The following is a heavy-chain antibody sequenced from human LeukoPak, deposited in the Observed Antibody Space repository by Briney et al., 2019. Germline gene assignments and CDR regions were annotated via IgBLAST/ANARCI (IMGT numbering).Heavy chain of an antibody. J-gene: IGHJ4*02. D-gene: IGHD3/OR15-3a*01. V-gene: IGHV3-7*01. CDR3: ARDSWTDY. Sequence: GGSLRLSCAASGFTFDDYGMSWVRQAPGKGLEWVANINEDGSEKYYVDSAKGRFTFSRDNARNSLYLQMNSLRAEDTAVYYCARDSWTDYWGQGTLVTVSS. CDR1: GFTFDDYG. CDR2: INEDGSEK.